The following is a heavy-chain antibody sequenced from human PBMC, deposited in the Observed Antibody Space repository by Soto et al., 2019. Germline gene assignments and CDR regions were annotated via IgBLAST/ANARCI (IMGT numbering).Heavy chain of an antibody. J-gene: IGHJ6*02. CDR1: GFTFSSYA. V-gene: IGHV3-30-3*01. CDR2: ISYDGSNK. Sequence: GGSLRLSCAASGFTFSSYAMHWVRQAPGKGLEWVAVISYDGSNKYYADSVKGRFTISRDNSKNTLYLQMNSLRAEDTAVYYCARVDDILTGYYRPGGMDVWGQGTTVTVSS. CDR3: ARVDDILTGYYRPGGMDV. D-gene: IGHD3-9*01.